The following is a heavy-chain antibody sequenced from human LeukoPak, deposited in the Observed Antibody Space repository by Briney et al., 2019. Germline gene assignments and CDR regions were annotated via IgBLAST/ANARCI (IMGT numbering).Heavy chain of an antibody. CDR1: GGYFSGYY. CDR2: INHSGST. D-gene: IGHD3-10*01. V-gene: IGHV4-34*01. Sequence: SETLSLTCAVYGGYFSGYYWSWIRQPPGKGLEWIGEINHSGSTNYNPSLKSRVTISGDTSKNQFSLKLSSVTAADTAVYYCARLKPKIITMVRGIFDYWGQGTLVTVSS. CDR3: ARLKPKIITMVRGIFDY. J-gene: IGHJ4*02.